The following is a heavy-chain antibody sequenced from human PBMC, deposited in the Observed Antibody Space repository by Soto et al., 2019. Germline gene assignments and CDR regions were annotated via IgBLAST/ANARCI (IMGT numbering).Heavy chain of an antibody. V-gene: IGHV3-23*01. Sequence: EVQLLESGGGLVQSGGSLRLSCAASGFTFSSYAMRWVRQAPGKGREWVSAISGSGGRTYYADSVKGRFTISRDNSKNTVYLQMNSLRGEDTAVYYCARRGSGSYYDYWGQGTLVTVSS. J-gene: IGHJ4*02. CDR2: ISGSGGRT. CDR1: GFTFSSYA. CDR3: ARRGSGSYYDY. D-gene: IGHD1-26*01.